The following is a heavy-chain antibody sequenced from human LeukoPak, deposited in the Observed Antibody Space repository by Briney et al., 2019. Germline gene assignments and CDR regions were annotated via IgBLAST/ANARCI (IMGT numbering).Heavy chain of an antibody. CDR3: ARVRAYGADWLPIDY. V-gene: IGHV4-59*01. CDR1: GGSISSYY. Sequence: SEALSLTCTVAGGSISSYYWSWIRQPPGKGLEWIGYIYYSGSTNYNPSLKSRVTISVDTSKNQFSLKLSSVTAADTAVYYCARVRAYGADWLPIDYWGQGTLVTVSS. CDR2: IYYSGST. D-gene: IGHD3/OR15-3a*01. J-gene: IGHJ4*02.